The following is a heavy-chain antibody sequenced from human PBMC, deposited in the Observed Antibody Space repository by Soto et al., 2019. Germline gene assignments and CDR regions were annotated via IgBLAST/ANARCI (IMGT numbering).Heavy chain of an antibody. D-gene: IGHD1-1*01. V-gene: IGHV3-48*01. CDR1: GFTFSSYS. CDR3: ARDQVSRVRRAFDI. CDR2: ISSSSSTI. Sequence: GGSLRLSCAASGFTFSSYSMNWVRQAPGKGLEWVSYISSSSSTIYYADSVKGRFTISRDNAKNSLYLQMNSLRAEDTAVYYCARDQVSRVRRAFDIWGQGTMVTVSS. J-gene: IGHJ3*02.